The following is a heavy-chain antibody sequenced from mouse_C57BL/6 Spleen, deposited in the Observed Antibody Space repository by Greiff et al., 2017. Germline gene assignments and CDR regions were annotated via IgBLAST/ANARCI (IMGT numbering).Heavy chain of an antibody. V-gene: IGHV1-52*01. Sequence: QVQLQQPGAELVRPGSSVKLSCKASGYTFTSYWMHWVKQRPIQGLEWIGNIDPSDSETHYNQKFKDKATLTVDKSSSTAYMQLSSLTSEDSAVYYCARDWDDYAMDYWGQGASVTVSS. CDR1: GYTFTSYW. J-gene: IGHJ4*01. D-gene: IGHD4-1*01. CDR2: IDPSDSET. CDR3: ARDWDDYAMDY.